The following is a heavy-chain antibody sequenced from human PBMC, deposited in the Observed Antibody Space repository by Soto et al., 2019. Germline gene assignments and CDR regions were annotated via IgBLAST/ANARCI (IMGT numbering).Heavy chain of an antibody. CDR3: AREPSI. Sequence: QVQLQESGPGLVKPSQTLSLTCTVSGGSISSGGYYWSWIRQHPGKGLEWIGYIYYSGITYYNPSLTSRVTLSVHPSKNQSPLKLSSVAAADTAVYYCAREPSIWGQGTLVTVSS. V-gene: IGHV4-31*03. CDR1: GGSISSGGYY. CDR2: IYYSGIT. J-gene: IGHJ4*02.